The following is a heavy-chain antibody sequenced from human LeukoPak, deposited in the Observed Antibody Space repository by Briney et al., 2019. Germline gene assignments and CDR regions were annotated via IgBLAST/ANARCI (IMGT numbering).Heavy chain of an antibody. CDR1: GGSISSSSYS. J-gene: IGHJ4*02. Sequence: PSETLSLTCTVSGGSISSSSYSWGWIRQPPGKGLEWIESIYYSGSTYYNPSLKSRVTISVDTSKNQFSLKLSSVTDADTAVYYCASGIAARSYFDSWGQGTLVTVSS. CDR2: IYYSGST. D-gene: IGHD6-6*01. V-gene: IGHV4-39*01. CDR3: ASGIAARSYFDS.